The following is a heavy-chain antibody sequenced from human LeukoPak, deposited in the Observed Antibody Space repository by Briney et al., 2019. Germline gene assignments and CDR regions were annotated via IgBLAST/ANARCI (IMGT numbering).Heavy chain of an antibody. D-gene: IGHD3-3*01. J-gene: IGHJ5*02. CDR3: ARAGGFWSGYYPNWFDP. Sequence: SQTLSLTCTVSGGSLSSGGYYWSWIRQHPGKGLEWIGYFYYSGSTYYNPSLKSRVTISVDTSKNQFSLKLSSVTAADTAVYYCARAGGFWSGYYPNWFDPWGQGTLVTVSS. V-gene: IGHV4-31*03. CDR2: FYYSGST. CDR1: GGSLSSGGYY.